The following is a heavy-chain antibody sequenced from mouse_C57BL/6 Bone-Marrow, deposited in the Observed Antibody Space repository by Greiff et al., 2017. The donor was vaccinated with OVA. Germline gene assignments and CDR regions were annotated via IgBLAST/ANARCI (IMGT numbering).Heavy chain of an antibody. CDR3: TTVVVDY. D-gene: IGHD1-1*01. V-gene: IGHV14-4*01. Sequence: VHVKQSGPDLVRQGASVRLPCPVPGFNIKADFWNGWNRRLERAREWIGWMDPENGDTEYASKCQGKATITADTSSNTAYLQLSSLTSEDTAVYYCTTVVVDYWGQGTTLTVSS. J-gene: IGHJ2*01. CDR1: GFNIKADF. CDR2: MDPENGDT.